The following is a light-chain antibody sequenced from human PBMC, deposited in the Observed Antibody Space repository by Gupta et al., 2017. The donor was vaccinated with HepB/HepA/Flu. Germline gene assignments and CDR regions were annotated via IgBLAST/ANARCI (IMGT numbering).Light chain of an antibody. CDR1: NSNIETNT. CDR2: SNN. CDR3: AAWDDNLNGVV. Sequence: QSVLTQPPSASGTPGQRVTISCSGGNSNIETNTANWYQQLPGTAPKLLIYSNNRRPSGVPDRFSGSKSGTSASLAISGLQSEDEAHYHCAAWDDNLNGVVFGGGTKLTVL. V-gene: IGLV1-44*01. J-gene: IGLJ2*01.